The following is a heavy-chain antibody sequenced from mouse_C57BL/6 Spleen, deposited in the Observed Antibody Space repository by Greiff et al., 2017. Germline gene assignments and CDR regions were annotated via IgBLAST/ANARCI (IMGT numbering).Heavy chain of an antibody. Sequence: QVQLLQSGAELVRPGTSVKLSCKASGYTFTSYWMHWVKQRPGQGLEWIGVIDPSDSYTNYNQKFKGKATLTVDTSSSTAYMQLSSLTSEDSAVYYSARKEIYYDYTADYYAMDYWGQGTSVTVSS. V-gene: IGHV1-59*01. D-gene: IGHD2-4*01. CDR2: IDPSDSYT. CDR1: GYTFTSYW. J-gene: IGHJ4*01. CDR3: ARKEIYYDYTADYYAMDY.